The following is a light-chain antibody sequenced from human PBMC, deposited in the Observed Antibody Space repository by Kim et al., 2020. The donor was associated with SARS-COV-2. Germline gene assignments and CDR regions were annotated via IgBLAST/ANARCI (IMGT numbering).Light chain of an antibody. CDR3: SSYTSSSTFYV. CDR1: SSDVGGYNY. CDR2: DVS. V-gene: IGLV2-14*01. J-gene: IGLJ1*01. Sequence: QSALTQPASVSGSPGQSITISCTGTSSDVGGYNYVSWYQQHTGKASKLMIYDVSKRPSGVSNRFSGAKSGNTASLTISGLQAEDEADYYCSSYTSSSTFYVFGTGTKGTVL.